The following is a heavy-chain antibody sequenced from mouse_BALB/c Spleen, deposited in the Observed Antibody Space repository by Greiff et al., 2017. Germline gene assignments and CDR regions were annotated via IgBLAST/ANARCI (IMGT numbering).Heavy chain of an antibody. CDR3: ARAQFITTATAWFAY. V-gene: IGHV5-4*02. Sequence: EVKLVESGGGLVKPGGSLKLSCAASGFTFSDYYMYWVRQTPEKRLEWVATISDGGSYTYYPDSVKGRFTISRDNAKNNLYLQMSSLKSEDTAMYYCARAQFITTATAWFAYWGQGTLVTVSA. CDR1: GFTFSDYY. J-gene: IGHJ3*01. CDR2: ISDGGSYT. D-gene: IGHD1-2*01.